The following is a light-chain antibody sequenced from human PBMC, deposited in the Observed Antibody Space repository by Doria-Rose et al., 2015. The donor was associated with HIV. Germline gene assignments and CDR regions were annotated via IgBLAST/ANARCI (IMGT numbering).Light chain of an antibody. Sequence: TLSCRASQSVGRNSLAWYQQKPGQAPRLLISDASNRATSIPDRFSGDGSGTDFTLTISRLEPEDFAVYFCQQYGRSVTFGQGTRLEIK. CDR1: QSVGRNS. V-gene: IGKV3-20*01. J-gene: IGKJ5*01. CDR3: QQYGRSVT. CDR2: DAS.